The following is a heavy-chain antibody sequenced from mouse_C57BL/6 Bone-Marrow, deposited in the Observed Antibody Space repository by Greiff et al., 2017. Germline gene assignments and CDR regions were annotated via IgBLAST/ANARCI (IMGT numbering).Heavy chain of an antibody. CDR1: GFTFSDYG. Sequence: DVQLQASGGGLVKPGGSLKLSCAASGFTFSDYGMHWVRQAPEKGLEWVAYISSGSSTIYYADTVKGRFTISRDNAKYTLFLQMDSLRSEYTAMYYYARGTVVATFYWYFDVWGTGTTVTVSS. CDR3: ARGTVVATFYWYFDV. CDR2: ISSGSSTI. J-gene: IGHJ1*03. D-gene: IGHD1-1*01. V-gene: IGHV5-17*01.